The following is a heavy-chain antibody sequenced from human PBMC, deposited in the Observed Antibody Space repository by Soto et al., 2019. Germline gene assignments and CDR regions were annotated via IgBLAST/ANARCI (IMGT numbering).Heavy chain of an antibody. CDR1: GFSLSTSGAA. CDR3: AHRATMTIFGLIIDNGIWFDP. D-gene: IGHD3-3*01. V-gene: IGHV2-5*02. CDR2: IYWDGDK. Sequence: QINLIESGPPLVKPTQTLTLTRTFSGFSLSTSGAAVGWVRQPPGRALEWLALIYWDGDKRYNASLGNRLTITKDTSMNQVVLTLTNVDPADTATYYCAHRATMTIFGLIIDNGIWFDPWGQGTRVIVSS. J-gene: IGHJ5*02.